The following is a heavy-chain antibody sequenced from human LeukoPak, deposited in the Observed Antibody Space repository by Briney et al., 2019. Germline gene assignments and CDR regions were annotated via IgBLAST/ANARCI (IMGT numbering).Heavy chain of an antibody. D-gene: IGHD5-12*01. J-gene: IGHJ4*02. CDR3: VRDSFYTGYDRGFGY. Sequence: GGSLRLSCATSGFTFSDHALHWVRQAPGKGLQYVSAISRNGTRTFYADSVKDRFTISRDKSTKTLYLQMGSLRVEDMGVYYCVRDSFYTGYDRGFGYWGQGTLVTVS. V-gene: IGHV3-64*02. CDR1: GFTFSDHA. CDR2: ISRNGTRT.